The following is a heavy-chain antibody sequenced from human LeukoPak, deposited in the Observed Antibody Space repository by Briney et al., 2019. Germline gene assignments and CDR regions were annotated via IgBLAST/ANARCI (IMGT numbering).Heavy chain of an antibody. CDR2: IYYSGST. J-gene: IGHJ3*02. CDR1: GGSISSYY. D-gene: IGHD6-19*01. Sequence: SETLSLTCTVSGGSISSYYWSWIRQPPGKGLEWIGYIYYSGSTNYNPSLKSRVTISVDTSKNQFSLKLSSVTAADTAVYYCATLPDSSGWGRDAFDIWGQGTMVTVSS. CDR3: ATLPDSSGWGRDAFDI. V-gene: IGHV4-59*08.